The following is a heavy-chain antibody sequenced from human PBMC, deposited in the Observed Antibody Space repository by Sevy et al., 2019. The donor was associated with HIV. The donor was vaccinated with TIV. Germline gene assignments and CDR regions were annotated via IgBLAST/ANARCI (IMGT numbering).Heavy chain of an antibody. CDR2: IRQDGNEI. Sequence: GGSLRLSCAASGFTFHTYWMQWVRQAPGKGLEWVANIRQDGNEIYYADSVKGRFTISSDNAMQSLYLEMNNLRVDDSGIYSCARRYFDVWGQGTLVTVSS. CDR1: GFTFHTYW. CDR3: ARRYFDV. J-gene: IGHJ4*02. V-gene: IGHV3-7*01.